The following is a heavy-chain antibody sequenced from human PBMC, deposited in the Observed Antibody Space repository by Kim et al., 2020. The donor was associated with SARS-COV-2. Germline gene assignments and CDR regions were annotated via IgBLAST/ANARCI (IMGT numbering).Heavy chain of an antibody. V-gene: IGHV3-23*01. D-gene: IGHD6-13*01. CDR2: ISPNGDRT. CDR1: GFTFSSYC. CDR3: AKTLPQQLGYNWYFDL. J-gene: IGHJ2*01. Sequence: GGSLRLSCAASGFTFSSYCMTWVRQAPGKGLEWVSGISPNGDRTFYADSVTGRFTISRDNSKNTLFLQMNSLRAEDTAVYFCAKTLPQQLGYNWYFDLWGRGTLVTVSS.